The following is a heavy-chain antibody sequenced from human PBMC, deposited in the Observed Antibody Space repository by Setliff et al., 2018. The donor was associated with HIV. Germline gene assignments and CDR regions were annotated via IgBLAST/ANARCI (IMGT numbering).Heavy chain of an antibody. J-gene: IGHJ6*03. CDR2: INHSGST. D-gene: IGHD4-4*01. Sequence: SETLSLTCAVFGGSFTDIGGSFTDYYWIWIRQPPGKGLEWIGEINHSGSTHYNPSLKSRFTISVDTSKNQFSLRLTSVAAADTASYYCVRASHMTPGNLLHSTGPYYSYYMDVWGRGTTVTVSS. CDR1: GGSFTDIGGSFTDYY. V-gene: IGHV4-34*01. CDR3: VRASHMTPGNLLHSTGPYYSYYMDV.